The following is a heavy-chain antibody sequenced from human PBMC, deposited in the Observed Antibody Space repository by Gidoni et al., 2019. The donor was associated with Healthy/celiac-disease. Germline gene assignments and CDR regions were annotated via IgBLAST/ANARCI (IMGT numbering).Heavy chain of an antibody. CDR3: ARNRDIVVVPAGSLYYYGMDV. J-gene: IGHJ6*02. Sequence: QVQLVESGGGVVQPGRSLRLSCAASGFTFSSYAMHWVRQAPGKGLEWVAVISYDGSNKYYADSVKGRFTISRDNSKNTLYLQMNSLRAEDTAVYYCARNRDIVVVPAGSLYYYGMDVWGQGTTVTVSS. CDR2: ISYDGSNK. V-gene: IGHV3-30-3*01. D-gene: IGHD2-2*01. CDR1: GFTFSSYA.